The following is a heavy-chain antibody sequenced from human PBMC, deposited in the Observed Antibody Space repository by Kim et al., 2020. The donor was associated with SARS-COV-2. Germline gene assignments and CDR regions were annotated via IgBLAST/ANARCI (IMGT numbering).Heavy chain of an antibody. CDR3: ASDRGSSSRYFDL. V-gene: IGHV4-59*01. Sequence: YHPSLKGRVTISVDTSKNQFSLRLSSVTAADTAVYYCASDRGSSSRYFDLWGRGTLVTVSS. J-gene: IGHJ2*01. D-gene: IGHD6-6*01.